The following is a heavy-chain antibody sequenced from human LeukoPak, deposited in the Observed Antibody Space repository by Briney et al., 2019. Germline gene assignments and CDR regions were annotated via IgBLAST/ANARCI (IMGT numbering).Heavy chain of an antibody. CDR2: ISGSGGST. J-gene: IGHJ4*02. V-gene: IGHV3-23*01. Sequence: GGSLRLSCAASGFTFSSYAMSWVRQAPGKGLEWVSAISGSGGSTYYADSVKGRFTISRDNSKNTLYLQMKSLRAEDTAVYYCAKATEQWLAYYFDYWGQGTLVTVSS. D-gene: IGHD6-19*01. CDR1: GFTFSSYA. CDR3: AKATEQWLAYYFDY.